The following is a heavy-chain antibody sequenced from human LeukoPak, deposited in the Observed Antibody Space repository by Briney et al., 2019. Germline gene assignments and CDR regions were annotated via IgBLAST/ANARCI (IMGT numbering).Heavy chain of an antibody. CDR2: IYPADSDI. J-gene: IGHJ5*02. CDR1: GYSINNYW. V-gene: IGHV5-51*01. Sequence: GKSLQISCKGSGYSINNYWIGWVRQMPGKGLEWMGIIYPADSDIRYSPSFQGQVTISADKSISTAYLQWSSLKASDTAMYYCARQEYCSGGSCYTWFDPWGQGTLVTVSS. CDR3: ARQEYCSGGSCYTWFDP. D-gene: IGHD2-15*01.